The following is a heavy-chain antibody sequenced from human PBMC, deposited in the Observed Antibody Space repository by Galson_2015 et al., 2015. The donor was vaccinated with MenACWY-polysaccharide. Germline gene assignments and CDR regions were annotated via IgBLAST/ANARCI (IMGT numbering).Heavy chain of an antibody. CDR3: AKVTEMASSRRPFDV. CDR2: IGGSGLTT. J-gene: IGHJ3*01. D-gene: IGHD5-24*01. CDR1: GFTFGSYA. V-gene: IGHV3-23*01. Sequence: SLRLSCAASGFTFGSYAMGCVRQAPGKGLEWVSSIGGSGLTTFYAEPVKGRFTISRDNAQSILSLQMNSLRADDTARYFCAKVTEMASSRRPFDVWGQGTMGTVSS.